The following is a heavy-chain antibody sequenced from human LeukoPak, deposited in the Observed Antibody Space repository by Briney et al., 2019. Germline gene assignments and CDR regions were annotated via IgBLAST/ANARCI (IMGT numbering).Heavy chain of an antibody. CDR3: TPLWGAFDI. D-gene: IGHD7-27*01. Sequence: GGSLRLSCTASGFTFGDYAMSWVRQAPGKGLEWVGFIRSKAYGGTTEYAASVKGRFTISRDDSKSIAYLQMNSLKTEDTAVYYCTPLWGAFDIWGQGTMVTVSS. J-gene: IGHJ3*02. V-gene: IGHV3-49*04. CDR2: IRSKAYGGTT. CDR1: GFTFGDYA.